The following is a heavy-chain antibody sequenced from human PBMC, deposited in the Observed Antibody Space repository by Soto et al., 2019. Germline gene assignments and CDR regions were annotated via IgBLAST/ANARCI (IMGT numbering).Heavy chain of an antibody. CDR2: ISGSGDST. Sequence: DVQLLESGGGLVQPGGSLRLSCEASGFIFRSYAMNWVRQAPGKGLERVSGISGSGDSTYYADAVRGRFTISRDNAKNTLFLQMNSLRDDDTALYYCAKAGIGGFRGWDTFNWFDSWGQGILVTVSS. D-gene: IGHD5-18*01. J-gene: IGHJ5*01. CDR1: GFIFRSYA. V-gene: IGHV3-23*01. CDR3: AKAGIGGFRGWDTFNWFDS.